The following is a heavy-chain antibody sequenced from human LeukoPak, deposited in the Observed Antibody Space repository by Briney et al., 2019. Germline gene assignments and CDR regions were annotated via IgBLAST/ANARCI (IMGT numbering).Heavy chain of an antibody. D-gene: IGHD2-2*01. CDR3: ARGPAVPLY. CDR1: GFIFSSFA. V-gene: IGHV3-48*03. CDR2: ITSSGTI. Sequence: GGSLRPSCAASGFIFSSFAMNWVRQAPGKGLEWISYITSSGTISYADSVKGRFTISRDNAKNSLYLQMNSLGAEDTAVYYCARGPAVPLYWGRGTLVTVSS. J-gene: IGHJ4*02.